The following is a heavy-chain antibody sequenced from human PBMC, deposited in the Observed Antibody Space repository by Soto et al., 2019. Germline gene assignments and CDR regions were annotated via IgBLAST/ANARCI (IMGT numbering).Heavy chain of an antibody. CDR3: ARDGPPQQLIYFDY. D-gene: IGHD6-13*01. Sequence: ASVKVSCKASGYTFTSYAMHWVRQAPGQRLEWMGWINAGNGNTEYSQKFQGRVTITRDTSASTAYMELSSLRSEDTAVYYCARDGPPQQLIYFDYWGQGTLVTVSS. J-gene: IGHJ4*02. V-gene: IGHV1-3*01. CDR2: INAGNGNT. CDR1: GYTFTSYA.